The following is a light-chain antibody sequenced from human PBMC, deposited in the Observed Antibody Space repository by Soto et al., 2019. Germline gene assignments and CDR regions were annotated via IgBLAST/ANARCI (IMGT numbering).Light chain of an antibody. CDR1: QGIRKD. CDR2: GAT. Sequence: AIQMTQSPSSLSASVGDRVTITCRASQGIRKDLGWYQQKPGKAPKLLIYGATSLQSGVPSRFNGSVSGTDFTLTISSLQPEDYATYYCLQDYDYPLTFGPGTKVDIK. V-gene: IGKV1-6*01. J-gene: IGKJ3*01. CDR3: LQDYDYPLT.